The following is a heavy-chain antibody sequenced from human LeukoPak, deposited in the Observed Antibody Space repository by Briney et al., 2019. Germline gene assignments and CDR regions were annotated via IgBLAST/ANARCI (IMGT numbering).Heavy chain of an antibody. J-gene: IGHJ4*02. CDR1: GYTFTSYY. CDR2: INPSGGST. D-gene: IGHD2-2*01. CDR3: ARVGVVPAASEGFDY. V-gene: IGHV1-46*01. Sequence: ASVKVSCKASGYTFTSYYMHWVRQAPGQGLEWMGIINPSGGSTSYAQKFQGRVTMTRDTSTSTVYMELSSLRSEDTAVYYCARVGVVPAASEGFDYWGQGTLATVSS.